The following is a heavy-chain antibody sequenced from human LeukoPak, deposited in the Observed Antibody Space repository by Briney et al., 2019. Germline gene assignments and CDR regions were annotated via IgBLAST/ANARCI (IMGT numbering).Heavy chain of an antibody. CDR2: ISGSGTRT. V-gene: IGHV3-23*01. J-gene: IGHJ4*02. CDR1: GFTFSSYA. CDR3: ARDAYYYDSSGSRLFDY. D-gene: IGHD3-22*01. Sequence: HTGGSPRLSCAASGFTFSSYAMSWVRQAPGKGLEWVAGISGSGTRTYYADSVKGRFTISRDNSKNTLYLQMNSLRAEDTAVYYCARDAYYYDSSGSRLFDYWGQGTLVTVSS.